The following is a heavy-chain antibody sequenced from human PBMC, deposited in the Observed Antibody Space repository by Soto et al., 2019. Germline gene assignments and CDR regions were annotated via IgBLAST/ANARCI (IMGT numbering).Heavy chain of an antibody. D-gene: IGHD3-22*01. CDR2: ISAHNANT. Sequence: QVQLVQSGAEVKNPGASVKVSCKASGYIFTSYGISWVRQAPGQGLEWMGWISAHNANTNYAQKFQGRVTMTTDTYTXTXPMELRSLRSDDTAVYYCATERLAYYFDTSGEDFDYWGQGTLVTVSS. CDR1: GYIFTSYG. CDR3: ATERLAYYFDTSGEDFDY. J-gene: IGHJ4*02. V-gene: IGHV1-18*01.